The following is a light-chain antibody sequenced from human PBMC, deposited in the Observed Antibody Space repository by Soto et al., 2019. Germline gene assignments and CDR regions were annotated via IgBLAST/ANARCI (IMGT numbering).Light chain of an antibody. CDR2: DAS. Sequence: IVVTMSAGALSLPPGERATLSCRASQSVSSSYLAWYQQKPGQAPRLLIYDASSRATGIPDRFSGSGSGTDFTLAMRSLEQEDFGVHYRQPDSACLPFPLAQGTRLEIK. CDR3: QPDSACLPFP. CDR1: QSVSSSY. J-gene: IGKJ5*01. V-gene: IGKV3-20*01.